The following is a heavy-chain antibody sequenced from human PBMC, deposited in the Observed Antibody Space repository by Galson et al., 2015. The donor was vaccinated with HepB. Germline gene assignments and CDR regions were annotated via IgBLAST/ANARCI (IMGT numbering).Heavy chain of an antibody. Sequence: SLRLSCAASGFTVSSYYMSWVRQAPGKGLEWVSVIYSGGSTYYADSVKGRFTISRDNSKNTLYLQMNSLRAEDTALYYCARACIAAAPFWFDPWGQGTLVTVSS. V-gene: IGHV3-53*01. CDR2: IYSGGST. J-gene: IGHJ5*02. D-gene: IGHD6-13*01. CDR3: ARACIAAAPFWFDP. CDR1: GFTVSSYY.